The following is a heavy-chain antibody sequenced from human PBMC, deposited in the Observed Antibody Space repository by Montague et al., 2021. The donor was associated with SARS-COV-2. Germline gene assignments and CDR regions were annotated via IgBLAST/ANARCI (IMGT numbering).Heavy chain of an antibody. CDR1: GFTFSNIW. D-gene: IGHD4-23*01. J-gene: IGHJ6*02. CDR3: AKNGGAHGLDV. Sequence: SLRLSCAASGFTFSNIWMSWVRQAPGKGLEWVANIKPDESEKNYVDSVKGRFSISRDNAKNSLYLQMDNLSAEDTAIYYCAKNGGAHGLDVWGQGTTVTVSS. V-gene: IGHV3-7*01. CDR2: IKPDESEK.